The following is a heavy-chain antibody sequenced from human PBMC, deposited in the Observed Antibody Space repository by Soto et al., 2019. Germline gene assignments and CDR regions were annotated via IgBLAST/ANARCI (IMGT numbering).Heavy chain of an antibody. Sequence: QVQLVQSGAEVKNPGASVKLSCKASGYIFTNYYIHWVRQAPGQGLEWMAIINPNGGSTNYAQEFQGRVTLARDTFTNTVYMELSSLRSEDTAIYYCARDLTSGDYWCQGTLVTVSS. CDR2: INPNGGST. V-gene: IGHV1-46*01. CDR1: GYIFTNYY. J-gene: IGHJ4*02. D-gene: IGHD7-27*01. CDR3: ARDLTSGDY.